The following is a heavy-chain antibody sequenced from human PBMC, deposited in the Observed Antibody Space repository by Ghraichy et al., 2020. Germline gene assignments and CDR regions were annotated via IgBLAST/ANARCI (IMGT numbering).Heavy chain of an antibody. D-gene: IGHD4-23*01. V-gene: IGHV3-33*01. CDR1: GFTFSSYG. CDR3: ARVMTTVVTPGFDY. J-gene: IGHJ4*02. CDR2: IWYDGSNK. Sequence: LSLTCAASGFTFSSYGMHWVRQAPGKGLEWVAVIWYDGSNKYYADSVKGRFTISRDNSKNTLYLQMNSLRAEDTAVYYCARVMTTVVTPGFDYWGQGTLVTVSS.